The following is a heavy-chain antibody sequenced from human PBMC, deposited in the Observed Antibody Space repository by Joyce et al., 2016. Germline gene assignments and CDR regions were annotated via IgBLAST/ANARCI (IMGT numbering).Heavy chain of an antibody. D-gene: IGHD1-1*01. CDR2: VSYDGSEK. CDR1: GFAFGSYD. J-gene: IGHJ3*02. V-gene: IGHV3-30*18. CDR3: AKGRYNWNPGAFDI. Sequence: QVQLVESGGGVVQPGRSLRLACAASGFAFGSYDMHWVRQAPGKGWVWVARVSYDGSEKNYVDPVKGRFTISRDNSRNTVYLQMNSLRTEDTAVYYCAKGRYNWNPGAFDIWGQGTMVTVSS.